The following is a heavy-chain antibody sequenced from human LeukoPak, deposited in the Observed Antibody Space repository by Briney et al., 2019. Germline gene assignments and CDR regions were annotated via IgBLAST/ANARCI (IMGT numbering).Heavy chain of an antibody. Sequence: GASVKVSCKASGYTFTSYDINWVRQATGQGLEWMGWMNPNSGNTGYAQKFQGRVTITRNTSISTAYMELSSLRSEDTAVYYCARAQSLIVVVTTYYYYMDVWGKGTTVTVSS. V-gene: IGHV1-8*01. CDR2: MNPNSGNT. CDR1: GYTFTSYD. J-gene: IGHJ6*03. D-gene: IGHD2-21*02. CDR3: ARAQSLIVVVTTYYYYMDV.